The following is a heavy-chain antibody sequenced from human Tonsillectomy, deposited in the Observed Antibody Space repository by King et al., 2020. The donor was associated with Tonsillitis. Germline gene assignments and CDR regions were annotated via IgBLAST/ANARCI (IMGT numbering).Heavy chain of an antibody. V-gene: IGHV1-46*01. Sequence: QLVQSGAEVKKPGASVKVSCKASGYTFTSYYMHWVRQAPGQGLEWMGLINPSGGSTSYAQKFQGRVTMTRDTSTSTGYMELSSLRSEDTAVYYCARGKDGSGSYYQDGMDVWGQGTTVTVSS. J-gene: IGHJ6*02. D-gene: IGHD3-10*01. CDR3: ARGKDGSGSYYQDGMDV. CDR2: INPSGGST. CDR1: GYTFTSYY.